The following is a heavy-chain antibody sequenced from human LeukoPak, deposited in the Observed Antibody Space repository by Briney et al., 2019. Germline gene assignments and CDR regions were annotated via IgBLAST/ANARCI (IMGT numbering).Heavy chain of an antibody. D-gene: IGHD3-10*01. V-gene: IGHV3-48*02. J-gene: IGHJ4*02. CDR2: ISNGGGTI. Sequence: GGSLRLSCAASGFTFSSYNMNWVRQAPGKGLEWVSYISNGGGTIYYADSVRGRFTISRDNAKNSVYLQMDSPRDEDTAVYYCARDYGSHGEYFDYWGQGALDTVSS. CDR3: ARDYGSHGEYFDY. CDR1: GFTFSSYN.